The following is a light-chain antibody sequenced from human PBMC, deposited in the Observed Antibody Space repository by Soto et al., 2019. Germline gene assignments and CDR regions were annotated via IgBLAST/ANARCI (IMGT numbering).Light chain of an antibody. CDR3: QQYNDWPLT. CDR1: QSVSDN. Sequence: EIVLTQSPATLSVSPGERVTLSCRASQSVSDNLAWYQQKPGQAPRLLIYGASIRATDIPARFSGSGSGTEFSLTISSXQSEDFAVYYCQQYNDWPLTFGGGTKVDTK. J-gene: IGKJ4*01. CDR2: GAS. V-gene: IGKV3D-15*01.